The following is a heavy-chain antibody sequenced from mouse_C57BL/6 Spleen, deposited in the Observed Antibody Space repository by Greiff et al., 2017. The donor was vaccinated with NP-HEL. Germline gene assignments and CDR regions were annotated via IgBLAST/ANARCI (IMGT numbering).Heavy chain of an antibody. V-gene: IGHV5-17*01. D-gene: IGHD3-3*01. CDR3: ARGGRGYYAMDY. CDR1: GFTFSDYG. CDR2: ISSGSSTI. J-gene: IGHJ4*01. Sequence: EVHLVESGGGLVKPGGSLKLSCAASGFTFSDYGMHWVRQAPEKGLEWVAYISSGSSTIYYADTVKGRFTISRDNAKNTLFLQMTSLRSEDTAMYYCARGGRGYYAMDYWGQGTSVTVSS.